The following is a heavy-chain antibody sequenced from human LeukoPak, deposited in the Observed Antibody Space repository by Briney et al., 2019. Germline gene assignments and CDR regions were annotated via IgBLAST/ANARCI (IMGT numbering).Heavy chain of an antibody. V-gene: IGHV3-23*01. CDR3: AKAGDSSGWFGF. CDR1: GFTFSSYA. CDR2: ISGGGGDT. J-gene: IGHJ4*02. Sequence: GGSLRLSCAASGFTFSSYAMSWVRQAPGKGLEWVAGISGGGGDTYYGDSAKVRFTISRDNSKNTLSLQMNRLRAEDTAIYYCAKAGDSSGWFGFWGQGTLVTVSS. D-gene: IGHD6-19*01.